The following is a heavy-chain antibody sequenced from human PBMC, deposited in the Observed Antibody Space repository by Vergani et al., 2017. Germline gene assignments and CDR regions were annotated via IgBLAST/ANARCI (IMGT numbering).Heavy chain of an antibody. J-gene: IGHJ4*02. V-gene: IGHV4-61*02. D-gene: IGHD2-21*02. CDR2: IYTSGST. CDR1: GGSISSGSYY. Sequence: QVQLQESGPGLVKPSQTLSLTCTVSGGSISSGSYYWSWIRQPAGKGLEWIGRIYTSGSTNYNPSLKSRVTISVDTSKNQFSLKLISVTAADTAVYYCARSSCCGSDCDSAYFDYGGRGTLVTVSS. CDR3: ARSSCCGSDCDSAYFDY.